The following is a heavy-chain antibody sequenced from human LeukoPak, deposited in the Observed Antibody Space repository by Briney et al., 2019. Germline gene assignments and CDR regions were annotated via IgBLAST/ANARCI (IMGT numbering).Heavy chain of an antibody. Sequence: GGSLRLSCAASGFTFSNYAMSWVRQAPGKGLEWVSGINWNGGSTGYADSVKGRFTISRDNAKNSLYLQMNSLRAEDTALYHCARLRYNWNGNWFDPWGQGTLVTVSS. CDR2: INWNGGST. V-gene: IGHV3-20*01. CDR3: ARLRYNWNGNWFDP. CDR1: GFTFSNYA. J-gene: IGHJ5*02. D-gene: IGHD1-20*01.